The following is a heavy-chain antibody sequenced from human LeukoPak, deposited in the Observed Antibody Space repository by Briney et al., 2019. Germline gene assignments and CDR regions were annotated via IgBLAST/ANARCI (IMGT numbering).Heavy chain of an antibody. V-gene: IGHV3-21*04. CDR2: ISSSSDI. CDR3: AMAARPFY. Sequence: PGGSLRLSCAASGFTFSNYTMHWVRQAPGKGLEWVSSISSSSDIYYGDSVKGRFTISRDNSKNTLYLQMNSLRAEDTAVYYCAMAARPFYWGQGTLVTVSS. D-gene: IGHD6-6*01. CDR1: GFTFSNYT. J-gene: IGHJ4*02.